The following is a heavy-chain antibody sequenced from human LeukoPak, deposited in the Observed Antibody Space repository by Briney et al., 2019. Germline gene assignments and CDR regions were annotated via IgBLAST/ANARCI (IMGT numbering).Heavy chain of an antibody. V-gene: IGHV3-23*01. CDR1: GFTFSSYA. CDR3: ARERFRSGWYDY. D-gene: IGHD6-19*01. CDR2: ISGSGGST. J-gene: IGHJ4*02. Sequence: GGSLRLSCAASGFTFSSYAMSWVRQAPGKGLEWVSGISGSGGSTYYADSVKGRFTISRDNSKNTLYLQMNSLRAEDTAVYYCARERFRSGWYDYWGQGTLVTVSS.